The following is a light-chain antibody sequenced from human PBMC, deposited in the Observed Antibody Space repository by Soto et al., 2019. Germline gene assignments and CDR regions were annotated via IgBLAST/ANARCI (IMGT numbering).Light chain of an antibody. CDR1: SNDIGAYNY. V-gene: IGLV2-14*01. J-gene: IGLJ2*01. CDR3: CSYTTGSTLVV. Sequence: QSALTQPASVSGSPGQSITISCTGSSNDIGAYNYVSWYQQHPGKAPKLIIFEVSNRPSGVSNRFSGSKSGNTASLTIAGRQAEDEADYYCCSYTTGSTLVVFGGGTKLTVL. CDR2: EVS.